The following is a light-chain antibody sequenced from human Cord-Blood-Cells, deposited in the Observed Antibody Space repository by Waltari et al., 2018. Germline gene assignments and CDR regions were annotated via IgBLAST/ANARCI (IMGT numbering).Light chain of an antibody. V-gene: IGKV1-5*03. CDR1: QRISSW. CDR2: KAS. J-gene: IGKJ1*01. Sequence: DIQMTQSPSTLSASVGARVTITCRASQRISSWLAWYQQKPGKAPKLLIYKASSLESGVPSRFSGSGSETEFTLTISSLQPDDFATYYCQQYNSYSLWTFGQGTKVEIK. CDR3: QQYNSYSLWT.